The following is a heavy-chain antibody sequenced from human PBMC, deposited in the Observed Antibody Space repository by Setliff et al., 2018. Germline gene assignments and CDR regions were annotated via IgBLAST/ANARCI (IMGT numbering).Heavy chain of an antibody. D-gene: IGHD1-26*01. CDR1: GFKFDDHV. J-gene: IGHJ4*02. CDR3: VKDMAGSYFDGRFDY. CDR2: ITWIGDNT. V-gene: IGHV3-9*01. Sequence: GGSLRLSCVASGFKFDDHVMYWVRQVPGKGLEWVAGITWIGDNTGYADSVKGRFTISRDNAKNSLSLQMNSLRVEDTALYYCVKDMAGSYFDGRFDYWGPGTLVTVSS.